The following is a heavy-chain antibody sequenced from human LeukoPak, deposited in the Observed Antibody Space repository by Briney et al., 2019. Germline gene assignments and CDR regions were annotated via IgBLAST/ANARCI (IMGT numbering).Heavy chain of an antibody. CDR2: IKVDGSET. V-gene: IGHV3-7*01. CDR3: ARDGHWEVTRGHYFDY. J-gene: IGHJ4*02. Sequence: GGSLRLSCAASGFTFSSYWMSWVRQAPGKGLEWLANIKVDGSETYYVDSLKGRFTISRDNAKNSVYLQMNSLRVEDTAVYYCARDGHWEVTRGHYFDYWGQGTLVTVSS. D-gene: IGHD4-11*01. CDR1: GFTFSSYW.